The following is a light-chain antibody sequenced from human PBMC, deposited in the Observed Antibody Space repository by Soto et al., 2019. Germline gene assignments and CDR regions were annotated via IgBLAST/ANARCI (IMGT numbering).Light chain of an antibody. CDR2: GAS. CDR3: QQYNSWPQT. CDR1: QTIGNH. Sequence: EIVMTQSPATLSVSPGARATLSCRASQTIGNHLAWYQQKPGQAPRLLIYGASTRATGIPARFSGSGSGTEFTLTISSLQSEDFAVYYCQQYNSWPQTFGQGTKVDI. J-gene: IGKJ1*01. V-gene: IGKV3-15*01.